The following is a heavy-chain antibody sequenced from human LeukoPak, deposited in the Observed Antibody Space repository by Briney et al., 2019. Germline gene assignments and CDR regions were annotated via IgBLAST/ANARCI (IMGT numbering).Heavy chain of an antibody. Sequence: VSVKVSCKVSGYTLTELSMHWVRQAPGKGLEWMGTFDPEDGETIYAQKFQGRVTMTEDTSTDTAYMELSSLRSEDTAVYYCARASSAQVATIGRGFDYWGQGTLVTVSS. CDR2: FDPEDGET. V-gene: IGHV1-24*01. CDR1: GYTLTELS. J-gene: IGHJ4*02. D-gene: IGHD5-12*01. CDR3: ARASSAQVATIGRGFDY.